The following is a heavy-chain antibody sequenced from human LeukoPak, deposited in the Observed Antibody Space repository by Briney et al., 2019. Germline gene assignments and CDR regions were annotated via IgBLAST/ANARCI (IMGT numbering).Heavy chain of an antibody. Sequence: GGSLRLSCAASGFTFSSYSMNWVRQAPGKGLEWVSSISGSRSYIYYADSVKGRFTISRDNAKNSLYLQMNSLRAEDTAVYYCARDHKDSSGYYYVFDYWGQGTLVTVSS. V-gene: IGHV3-21*01. CDR3: ARDHKDSSGYYYVFDY. CDR1: GFTFSSYS. D-gene: IGHD3-22*01. CDR2: ISGSRSYI. J-gene: IGHJ4*02.